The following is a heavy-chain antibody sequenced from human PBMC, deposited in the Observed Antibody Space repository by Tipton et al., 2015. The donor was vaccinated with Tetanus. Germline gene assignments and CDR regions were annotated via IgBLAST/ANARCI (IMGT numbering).Heavy chain of an antibody. CDR2: INQDESET. V-gene: IGHV3-7*01. Sequence: GSLRLSCAASGFTFSTSWMTWVRQAPGKGLEWVANINQDESETYYVDSVKGRFTVSRDNAKNSLYLQMNSLRAEDTAVYYCANKGGGDSDYWGQGALGTVSS. CDR1: GFTFSTSW. CDR3: ANKGGGDSDY. D-gene: IGHD2-21*01. J-gene: IGHJ4*02.